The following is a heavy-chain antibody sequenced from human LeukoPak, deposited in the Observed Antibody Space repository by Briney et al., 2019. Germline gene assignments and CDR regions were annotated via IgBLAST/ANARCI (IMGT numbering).Heavy chain of an antibody. V-gene: IGHV3-30*03. Sequence: GGSLRLSCAASGFTFSNYGMNWVRQAPGKGLEWVSVINCNGSNKDYADSVKGRFTISRDNSKNSLYLQLNSLRAEDTALFYGASVNRGYGDYVKSQIFEYYYGMDVWGQGTSVSVSS. D-gene: IGHD4-17*01. CDR2: INCNGSNK. J-gene: IGHJ6*02. CDR1: GFTFSNYG. CDR3: ASVNRGYGDYVKSQIFEYYYGMDV.